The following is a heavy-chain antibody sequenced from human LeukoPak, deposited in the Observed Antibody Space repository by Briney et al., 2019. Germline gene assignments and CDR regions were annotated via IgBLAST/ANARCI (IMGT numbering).Heavy chain of an antibody. CDR1: GGSFGGYY. V-gene: IGHV4-34*01. CDR2: INHSGST. J-gene: IGHJ4*02. D-gene: IGHD6-19*01. Sequence: PSETLSLTCAVYGGSFGGYYWSWIRQPPGKGLEWIGEINHSGSTNYNPSLKSRVTISVDTSKNQFSLKLSSVTAADTAVYYCARTLAVAATPNNYFDYWGQGTLVTVSS. CDR3: ARTLAVAATPNNYFDY.